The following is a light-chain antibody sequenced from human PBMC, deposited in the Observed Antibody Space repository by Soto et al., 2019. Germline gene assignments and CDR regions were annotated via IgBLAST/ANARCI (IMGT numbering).Light chain of an antibody. J-gene: IGLJ1*01. CDR3: GTWDSSLSAGV. Sequence: QSALTQPASVSGSPGQSITISCTGSSSDVGYYNYVSWYQQHPGKAPKLMIYEVDSRPSGVSIRFSGSKSGNTASLTISGLQAEDEADYYCGTWDSSLSAGVFGTGTKVTVL. CDR1: SSDVGYYNY. V-gene: IGLV2-14*01. CDR2: EVD.